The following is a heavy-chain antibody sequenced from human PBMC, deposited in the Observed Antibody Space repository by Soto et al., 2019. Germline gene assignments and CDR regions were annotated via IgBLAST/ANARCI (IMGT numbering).Heavy chain of an antibody. CDR1: GFSFSNVW. D-gene: IGHD2-15*01. CDR2: IKSKAVGGTT. J-gene: IGHJ4*02. V-gene: IGHV3-15*05. CDR3: TTYTTQTVCDAGTCLCVQAKIHAS. Sequence: EVQLVESGGGLVKPGGSLTLSCAASGFSFSNVWMSWVRQAPGKGLEWVGHIKSKAVGGTTDYTAPVKGRFTISRDDSNDTLNLQMNSLKTEDTAVYYCTTYTTQTVCDAGTCLCVQAKIHASWGQGLLVTVSS.